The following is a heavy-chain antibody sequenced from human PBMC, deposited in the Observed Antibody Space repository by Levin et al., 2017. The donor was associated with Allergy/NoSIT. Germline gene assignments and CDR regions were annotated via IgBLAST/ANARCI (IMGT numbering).Heavy chain of an antibody. V-gene: IGHV4-30-2*01. CDR1: GGSISSGGYS. J-gene: IGHJ4*02. CDR2: IYLSGST. D-gene: IGHD5-18*01. CDR3: AIVAGYSYGYYFDY. Sequence: LRLSCAVSGGSISSGGYSWSWIRQPPGKGLEWIGNIYLSGSTNDNPSLKSRVTMSVDRYKNQFSLKLSYVTAADTAVYYCAIVAGYSYGYYFDYWGPGTLVTVSS.